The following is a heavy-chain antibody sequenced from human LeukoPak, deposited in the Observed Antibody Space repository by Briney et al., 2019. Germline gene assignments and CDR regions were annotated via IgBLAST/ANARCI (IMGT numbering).Heavy chain of an antibody. CDR1: GFTISTYA. Sequence: PGGSLRLSCVASGFTISTYAMNWVRQAPGKGLEWVSYISSSGSTIYYADSVKGRFTISRDIAKNSLYLQMNSLRGEDTAVYYCSRDGGTNWGLDFWGQGTLVTVSS. CDR2: ISSSGSTI. V-gene: IGHV3-48*01. D-gene: IGHD7-27*01. CDR3: SRDGGTNWGLDF. J-gene: IGHJ4*02.